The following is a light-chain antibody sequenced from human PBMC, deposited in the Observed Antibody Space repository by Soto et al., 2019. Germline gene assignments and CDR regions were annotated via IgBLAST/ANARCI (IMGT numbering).Light chain of an antibody. V-gene: IGKV3-15*01. Sequence: EIVMTQSPATLSVSPGERATLSCRASQSVSSNLAWYQQKPGQAPRLLIYGASTRATGIPARFSGSGSGTEFTLTLSSLQSEDSAVYYCQQYKHWPPLTFGGGTKVEIK. CDR1: QSVSSN. J-gene: IGKJ4*01. CDR2: GAS. CDR3: QQYKHWPPLT.